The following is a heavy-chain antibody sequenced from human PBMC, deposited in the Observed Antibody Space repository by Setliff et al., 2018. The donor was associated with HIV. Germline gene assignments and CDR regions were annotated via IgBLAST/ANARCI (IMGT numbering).Heavy chain of an antibody. V-gene: IGHV3-73*01. CDR1: GFTFSGSE. D-gene: IGHD3-16*02. CDR3: TGHVDYIWGSSRSAQQVFEDY. CDR2: IRSKANSYAT. J-gene: IGHJ4*02. Sequence: LGESLKISCAASGFTFSGSEMHWVRQASGKGLEWVGRIRSKANSYATAYAASLKGRFTISRDDSKNTAYLQMNSLKTEDTAVYYCTGHVDYIWGSSRSAQQVFEDYWGQGTLVTVSS.